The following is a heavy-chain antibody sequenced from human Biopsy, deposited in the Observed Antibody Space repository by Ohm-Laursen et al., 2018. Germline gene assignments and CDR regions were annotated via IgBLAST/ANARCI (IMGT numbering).Heavy chain of an antibody. Sequence: TLSLTCTVSGGSVSSGSYYWSWIRQPPGKGLERIGYIYYSGSTNYNPSLKSRVTISVDTSRNQFSLKLSSVTAADTAVYYCAGRPWPNAFDIWGQGTMVTVSS. CDR3: AGRPWPNAFDI. V-gene: IGHV4-61*01. J-gene: IGHJ3*02. CDR2: IYYSGST. D-gene: IGHD5-12*01. CDR1: GGSVSSGSYY.